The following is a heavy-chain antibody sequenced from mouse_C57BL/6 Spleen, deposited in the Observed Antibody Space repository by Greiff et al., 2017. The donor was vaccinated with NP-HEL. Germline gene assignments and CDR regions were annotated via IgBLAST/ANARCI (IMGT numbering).Heavy chain of an antibody. J-gene: IGHJ1*03. CDR2: IRYDGSN. CDR3: ASQYYYGSSYEWYFDV. Sequence: ESGPGLVKPSQSLSLTCSVTGYSITSGYYWNWIRQFPGNKLEWRGFIRYDGSNNYNPSLKNRISITRDTSKNQFFLKLNSVTTEDTATYYCASQYYYGSSYEWYFDVWGTGTTVTVSS. D-gene: IGHD1-1*01. V-gene: IGHV3-6*01. CDR1: GYSITSGYY.